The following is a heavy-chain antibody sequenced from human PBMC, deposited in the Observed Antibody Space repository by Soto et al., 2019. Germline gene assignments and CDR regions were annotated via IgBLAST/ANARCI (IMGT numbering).Heavy chain of an antibody. CDR3: ARVNLGTRRYFDWSDGYYGMDV. V-gene: IGHV4-61*01. D-gene: IGHD3-9*01. CDR2: IYYSGST. CDR1: GGSVSSGSYY. J-gene: IGHJ6*02. Sequence: SETLSLTCTVSGGSVSSGSYYWSWIRQPPGKGLEWIGYIYYSGSTNYNPSLKSRVTISVDTSKNQFSLKLSSVTAADTAVYYCARVNLGTRRYFDWSDGYYGMDVWGQGTTVTVSS.